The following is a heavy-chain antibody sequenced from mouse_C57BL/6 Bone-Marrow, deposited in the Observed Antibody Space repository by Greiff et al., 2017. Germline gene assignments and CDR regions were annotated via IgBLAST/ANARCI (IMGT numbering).Heavy chain of an antibody. CDR1: GFTFSDFY. J-gene: IGHJ1*03. V-gene: IGHV7-1*01. CDR3: ARELYDYDVLFDV. D-gene: IGHD2-4*01. CDR2: SRNKAHDYTT. Sequence: EVKLVESGGGLVQSGRSLRLSCATSGFTFSDFYMEWVRQAPGKGLEWIAASRNKAHDYTTEYSASVKGRFIVSRDTSQSILYLQMNALRAEDTAIYYCARELYDYDVLFDVWGTGTTVTVSS.